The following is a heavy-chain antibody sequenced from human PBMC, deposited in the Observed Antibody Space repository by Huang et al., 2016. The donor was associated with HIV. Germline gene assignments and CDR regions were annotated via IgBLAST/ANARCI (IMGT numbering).Heavy chain of an antibody. CDR1: GVSISNSRYY. CDR2: IYYTGTT. D-gene: IGHD2-21*02. CDR3: SRQDEKGYCAGDCSNHYYFGLDV. Sequence: QLQLQESGPGLVKPSETLSLTCTVSGVSISNSRYYWGWIRQPPGKGLEYIGSIYYTGTTDYNPSRNSRFTMSIDSSKNQFSLKLNSVTAADTAVYYCSRQDEKGYCAGDCSNHYYFGLDVWGHGTTVTVS. J-gene: IGHJ6*02. V-gene: IGHV4-39*01.